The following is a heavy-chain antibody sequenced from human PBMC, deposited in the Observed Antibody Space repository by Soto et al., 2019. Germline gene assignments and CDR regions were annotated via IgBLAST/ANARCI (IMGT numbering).Heavy chain of an antibody. CDR2: IIGDGSTT. D-gene: IGHD3-10*01. Sequence: EVQLVESGGGLVQPGGSLRLSCAASGFTFSTYWMHWVRQAPGKGLVWVSRIIGDGSTTSYADSVKGRFTISRDNAKNMLYLKVSGLRAEDTAVYYCARGGLRSYWFDPWGQGTLVTVSS. J-gene: IGHJ5*02. CDR3: ARGGLRSYWFDP. CDR1: GFTFSTYW. V-gene: IGHV3-74*01.